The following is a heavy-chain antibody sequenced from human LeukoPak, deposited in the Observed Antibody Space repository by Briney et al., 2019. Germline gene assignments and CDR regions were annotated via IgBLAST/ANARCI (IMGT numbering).Heavy chain of an antibody. J-gene: IGHJ3*02. CDR2: INHSGST. V-gene: IGHV4-34*01. D-gene: IGHD3-3*01. Sequence: SETLSLTCAVYGGSFSGYYWSWIRQPPGKGLEWIGEINHSGSTNYNPSLKSRVTISVDTSKNQFSLKLSSVTAADTAVYYCARKGHTYYDFWSGHDAFDIWGQGTMVTVSS. CDR3: ARKGHTYYDFWSGHDAFDI. CDR1: GGSFSGYY.